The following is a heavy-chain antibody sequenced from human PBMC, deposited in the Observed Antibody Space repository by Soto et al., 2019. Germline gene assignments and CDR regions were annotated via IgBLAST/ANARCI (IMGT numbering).Heavy chain of an antibody. CDR2: IYYSGST. Sequence: SETLSLTCTVSGGSISSSSYYWGWIRQPPGKGLEWIGSIYYSGSTYYNPSLKSRVTISVDTSKNQFSLKLSSVTAADTAVYYCARHGGLGIYCISTSCENYYGMDVWGQGTTVTVSS. CDR1: GGSISSSSYY. V-gene: IGHV4-39*01. CDR3: ARHGGLGIYCISTSCENYYGMDV. J-gene: IGHJ6*02. D-gene: IGHD2-2*01.